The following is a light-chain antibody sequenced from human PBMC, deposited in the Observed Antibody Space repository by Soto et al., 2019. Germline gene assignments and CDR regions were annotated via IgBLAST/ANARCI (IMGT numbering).Light chain of an antibody. CDR1: SSNIGAGYD. CDR2: GNI. V-gene: IGLV1-40*01. Sequence: QSVLTQPPSVSGAPGQRVTISCTGSSSNIGAGYDVHWYQQLPGTAPKLLIYGNINRPSGVPDRFSGSKSGTSASLAITGLQAEDEADYHCQSYDSSLSGYVVFGGGTKVTVL. J-gene: IGLJ2*01. CDR3: QSYDSSLSGYVV.